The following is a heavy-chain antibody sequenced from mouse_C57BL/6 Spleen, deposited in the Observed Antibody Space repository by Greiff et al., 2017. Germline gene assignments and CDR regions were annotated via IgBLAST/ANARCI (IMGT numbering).Heavy chain of an antibody. CDR3: ARHENYGRHWYFDV. V-gene: IGHV5-9*01. J-gene: IGHJ1*03. D-gene: IGHD1-1*02. Sequence: EVKLVESGGGLVKPGGSLKLSCAASGFTFSSYTMSWVRQTPAKRLEWVATISGGGGNTYYPDSVKGRFTISRDNAKNTLYLHMSSLRSEDTALYYCARHENYGRHWYFDVWGTGTTVTVSS. CDR1: GFTFSSYT. CDR2: ISGGGGNT.